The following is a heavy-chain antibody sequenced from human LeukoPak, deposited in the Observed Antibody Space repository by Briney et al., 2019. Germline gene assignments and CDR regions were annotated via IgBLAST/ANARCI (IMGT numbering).Heavy chain of an antibody. CDR1: GFTFSSYA. Sequence: GRSLRLSCAASGFTFSSYAMHWVRQAPGKGLEWVAVISYDGSNKYYADSVKGRFTISRDNSKHTLYLQMNSLRAEDTAVYYCARETTVTPETRRFDYWGQGTLVTVSS. CDR2: ISYDGSNK. J-gene: IGHJ4*02. V-gene: IGHV3-30*03. CDR3: ARETTVTPETRRFDY. D-gene: IGHD4-17*01.